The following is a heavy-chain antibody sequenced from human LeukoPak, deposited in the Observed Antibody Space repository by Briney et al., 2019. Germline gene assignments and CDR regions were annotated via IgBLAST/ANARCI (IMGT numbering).Heavy chain of an antibody. D-gene: IGHD5-18*01. J-gene: IGHJ4*02. CDR2: IIPILGIA. CDR1: GGTFSSYA. CDR3: AREGDTAMVPPY. Sequence: GASVKVSCKASGGTFSSYAISWVRQAPGQGLEWMGRIIPILGIANYAQKFQGRVTITADKSTSTAYMELSSLRSEDTAVYYCAREGDTAMVPPYWGQGTLVTVSS. V-gene: IGHV1-69*04.